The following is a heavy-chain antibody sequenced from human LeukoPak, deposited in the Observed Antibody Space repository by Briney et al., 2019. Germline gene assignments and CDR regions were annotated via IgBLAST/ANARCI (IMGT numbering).Heavy chain of an antibody. V-gene: IGHV2-70*04. J-gene: IGHJ4*02. D-gene: IGHD3-3*01. CDR1: GISLTTRGMR. CDR3: AHSMVDYDLPYFDY. CDR2: IDWDDDK. Sequence: SGPALVQPTQTLTLTCTFSGISLTTRGMRVSWIRQTPGKALEWLARIDWDDDKFYSPSLKTRLTISKDTSKNQVVLTMTNMDPVDTATYYCAHSMVDYDLPYFDYWGQGTLVTVSS.